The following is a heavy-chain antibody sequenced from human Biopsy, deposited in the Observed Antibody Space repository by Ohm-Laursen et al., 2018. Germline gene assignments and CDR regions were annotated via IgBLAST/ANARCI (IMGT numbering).Heavy chain of an antibody. CDR1: GGSASSYF. D-gene: IGHD4-11*01. J-gene: IGHJ5*02. CDR2: IYNSGST. CDR3: ASFNDYKGSWFDP. V-gene: IGHV4-59*02. Sequence: TLSLTCSVSGGSASSYFWSWIRQPPGKGLEWIGNIYNSGSTSYNPSLKSRVTISVDTSKNQFSLKLNSATAADTAVYYCASFNDYKGSWFDPWGQGTLVTVSS.